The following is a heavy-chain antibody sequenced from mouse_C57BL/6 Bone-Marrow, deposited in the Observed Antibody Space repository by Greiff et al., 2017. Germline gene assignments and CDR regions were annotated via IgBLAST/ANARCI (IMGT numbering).Heavy chain of an antibody. CDR3: AKSYYSIYYYAMDY. D-gene: IGHD2-5*01. CDR2: IWRGGST. CDR1: GFSLTSYG. Sequence: QVQLQQSGPGLVQPSQSLSITSTVSGFSLTSYGVHWVRQSPGKGLEWLGVIWRGGSTDYNAAFMSRLSITKDNSKSQVFFKMNSLQADDTAIYYCAKSYYSIYYYAMDYWGQGTSVTVSS. J-gene: IGHJ4*01. V-gene: IGHV2-5*01.